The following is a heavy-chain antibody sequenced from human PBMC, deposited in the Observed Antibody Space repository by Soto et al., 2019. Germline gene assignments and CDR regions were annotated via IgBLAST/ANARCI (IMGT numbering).Heavy chain of an antibody. J-gene: IGHJ4*02. CDR2: IYYSGST. V-gene: IGHV4-31*01. Sequence: QVQLQESGPGLVKPSQTLSLTCTVSGGSISSGGYYWSWIRQHPGKGLEWIGYIYYSGSTYYNPSLNNPVTISVGTSKNQFALQLSSVTAADTAVYYGARGDDILTGYADWGQGTLVTVSS. D-gene: IGHD3-9*01. CDR1: GGSISSGGYY. CDR3: ARGDDILTGYAD.